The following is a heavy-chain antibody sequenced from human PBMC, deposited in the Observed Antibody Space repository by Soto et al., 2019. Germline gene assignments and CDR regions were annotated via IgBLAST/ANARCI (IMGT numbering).Heavy chain of an antibody. CDR2: ISAYNGNT. Sequence: PSVKVSCKASGYTFTSYGISWVRQAPGQGLEWMGWISAYNGNTNYAQKLQGRVTMTTDTSTSTAYMELRSLRSDDTAVYYCARAVMYYYDSSGYYYLEYWGQGTLVTVSS. D-gene: IGHD3-22*01. J-gene: IGHJ4*02. CDR3: ARAVMYYYDSSGYYYLEY. CDR1: GYTFTSYG. V-gene: IGHV1-18*01.